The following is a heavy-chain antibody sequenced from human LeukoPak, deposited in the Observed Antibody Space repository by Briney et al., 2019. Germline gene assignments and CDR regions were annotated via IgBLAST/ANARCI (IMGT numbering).Heavy chain of an antibody. CDR3: ARLLNPLPHDYGGNGWYFQH. J-gene: IGHJ1*01. CDR2: IYPGDSDT. CDR1: GYSFTSYW. V-gene: IGHV5-51*01. Sequence: GESLKISCKGSGYSFTSYWIGWVRQMPGKGLEWMGIIYPGDSDTRYSPSFQGQVTISADKSISTAYLQWSSLKASDTAMYYCARLLNPLPHDYGGNGWYFQHWGQGTLVTVSS. D-gene: IGHD4-23*01.